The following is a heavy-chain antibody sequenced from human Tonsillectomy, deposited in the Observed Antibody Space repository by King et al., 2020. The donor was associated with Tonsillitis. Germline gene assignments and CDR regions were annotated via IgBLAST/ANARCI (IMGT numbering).Heavy chain of an antibody. Sequence: EVQLVESGGGLVQPGGSLRLSCAASGFTFSSYWMHWVRQAPGKGLVWVSRINSYGSSTIYADSVKGRFTISRDNAKNTLYLQMNSLRAEDTYVYYCARGGMVRGAPHAFDIWGQGTMVTVSS. D-gene: IGHD3-10*01. CDR2: INSYGSST. CDR1: GFTFSSYW. CDR3: ARGGMVRGAPHAFDI. V-gene: IGHV3-74*01. J-gene: IGHJ3*02.